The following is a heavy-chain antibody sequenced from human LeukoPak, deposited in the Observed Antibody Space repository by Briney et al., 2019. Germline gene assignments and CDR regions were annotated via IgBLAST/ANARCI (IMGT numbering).Heavy chain of an antibody. D-gene: IGHD3-3*01. CDR2: ISGSGGST. CDR1: GSTFSSYA. Sequence: GGSLRLSCAASGSTFSSYAMSWVRQAPGKGLEWVSAISGSGGSTYYADSVKGRFTISRDNSKNTLYLQMNSLRAEDTAVYYCAKSSWSGYYTGYYYYGMDVWGQGTTVTVSS. V-gene: IGHV3-23*01. J-gene: IGHJ6*02. CDR3: AKSSWSGYYTGYYYYGMDV.